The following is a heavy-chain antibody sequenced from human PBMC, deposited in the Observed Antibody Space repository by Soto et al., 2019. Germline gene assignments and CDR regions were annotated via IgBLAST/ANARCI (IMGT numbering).Heavy chain of an antibody. CDR3: ARDESAGSSTTN. CDR1: GDGFTAYG. D-gene: IGHD2-2*01. V-gene: IGHV3-21*01. Sequence: EVQLMESGGGLVKPGGSLRLSCAASGDGFTAYGMNWVPQAPGRGPVWVSSIDSSGRNVYYADSVEGRFTTSRDNAKNSLYLQMNSLRVEDTALYFCARDESAGSSTTNWGQGTLVTVSS. CDR2: IDSSGRNV. J-gene: IGHJ4*02.